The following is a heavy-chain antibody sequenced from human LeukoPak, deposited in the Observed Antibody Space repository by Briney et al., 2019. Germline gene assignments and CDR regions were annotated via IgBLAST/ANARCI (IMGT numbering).Heavy chain of an antibody. Sequence: SLRLSCAAPGFTVSNSYMNWVRQAPGKGPEWVSVIKSGGDTYYAASVKGRFTISRDNSKNTLYLQMNSLRAEDTAVYYCARERGGGFDCWGQGTLVTVSS. CDR1: GFTVSNSY. D-gene: IGHD1-26*01. V-gene: IGHV3-53*01. CDR2: IKSGGDT. CDR3: ARERGGGFDC. J-gene: IGHJ4*02.